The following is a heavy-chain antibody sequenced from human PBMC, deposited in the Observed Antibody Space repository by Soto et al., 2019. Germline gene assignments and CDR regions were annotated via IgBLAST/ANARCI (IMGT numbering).Heavy chain of an antibody. V-gene: IGHV3-48*03. Sequence: LILSYADPGFTLSSYEVDLGGQAIGKGKEWVSYISSSGSTIYYADSVKGRFTISRDNAKNSLYLQMNSLRAEDTAVYYCARNRWVKIAVAGHHLYDDGFDISGQPPMLTVS. CDR2: ISSSGSTI. CDR1: GFTLSSYE. CDR3: ARNRWVKIAVAGHHLYDDGFDI. J-gene: IGHJ3*02. D-gene: IGHD6-19*01.